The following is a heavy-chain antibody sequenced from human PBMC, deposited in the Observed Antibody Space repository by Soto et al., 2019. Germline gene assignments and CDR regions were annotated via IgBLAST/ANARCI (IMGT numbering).Heavy chain of an antibody. CDR2: INPNTGGT. D-gene: IGHD1-26*01. V-gene: IGHV1-2*04. CDR1: GDTFTGYY. J-gene: IGHJ4*02. CDR3: ARGIGSVGANHCFDY. Sequence: GSLKVSCKASGDTFTGYYMHWVGHAPGQGLEWMGRINPNTGGTIYPPKLQRCVTTTRDTSISTAYMELNSLKSDDTAVFYCARGIGSVGANHCFDYWGQGTLVTVSS.